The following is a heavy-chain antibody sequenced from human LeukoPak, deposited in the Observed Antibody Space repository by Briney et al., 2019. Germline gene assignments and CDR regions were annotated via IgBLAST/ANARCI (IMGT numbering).Heavy chain of an antibody. J-gene: IGHJ4*02. CDR3: AKMVREFYTISYYFDY. V-gene: IGHV3-23*01. CDR2: ISGSGAGT. Sequence: GGSLRLSCTVSGFTFSSYAMNWVRQAPGKGLEWVSGISGSGAGTYYADSVKGRFTISRDNSKNTLYLQMNSLRAEDTAVYYCAKMVREFYTISYYFDYWGQGSLVTVSS. CDR1: GFTFSSYA. D-gene: IGHD2-8*01.